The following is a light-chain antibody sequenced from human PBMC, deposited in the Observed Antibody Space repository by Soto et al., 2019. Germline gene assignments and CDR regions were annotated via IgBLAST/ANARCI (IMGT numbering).Light chain of an antibody. V-gene: IGLV2-14*02. CDR1: SSDVGSYNL. J-gene: IGLJ1*01. Sequence: QSALTQPASVSGSPGQSITISCTGTSSDVGSYNLVSWYQQHPGKAPKLMIYEGSKRPSGVSNRFSGSKSGNTASLTISGLQAEDEADYYCCSYTSRRTYVFGTGTKVTVL. CDR3: CSYTSRRTYV. CDR2: EGS.